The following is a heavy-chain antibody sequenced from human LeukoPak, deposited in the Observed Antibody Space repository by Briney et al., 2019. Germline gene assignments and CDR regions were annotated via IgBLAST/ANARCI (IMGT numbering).Heavy chain of an antibody. CDR1: GYFISHYG. V-gene: IGHV1-18*01. CDR2: ISGFNDNT. D-gene: IGHD2-2*01. Sequence: GASVKVSCKTSGYFISHYGISWVRQAPGQGPEWLGWISGFNDNTNYAQRVQGRVTMTTDAATSTAYMEQRSLRSDDTAVYYCARDQCSSTSCYVGVGIFDYWGQGTLVTVSS. J-gene: IGHJ4*02. CDR3: ARDQCSSTSCYVGVGIFDY.